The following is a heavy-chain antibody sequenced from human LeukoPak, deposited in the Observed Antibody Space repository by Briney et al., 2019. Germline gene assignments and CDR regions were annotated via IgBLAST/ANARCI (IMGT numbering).Heavy chain of an antibody. Sequence: PGGSLRLSCAASGFTVSSNYMSWVRQAPGKGLGWVSVIYSGGSTYYADSVKGRFTISRHNSKNTLYLQMNSLRAEDTAVYYCARGNSSYGSKYYYYYGMDVWGQGTTVTVSS. CDR3: ARGNSSYGSKYYYYYGMDV. J-gene: IGHJ6*02. CDR2: IYSGGST. CDR1: GFTVSSNY. V-gene: IGHV3-53*04. D-gene: IGHD3-10*01.